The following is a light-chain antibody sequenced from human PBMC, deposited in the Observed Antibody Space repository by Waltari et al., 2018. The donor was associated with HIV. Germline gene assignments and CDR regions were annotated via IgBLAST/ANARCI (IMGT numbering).Light chain of an antibody. CDR1: ESVVNY. Sequence: EIVMTQSPATLSLSPGERATLSCKASESVVNYLAWYQQTPGQAPGLLIYGASTTATGVAGRFSGNGSGTEFTLTINSLQPEDFAIYYCHQYKSWPYTFGQGTKLEI. CDR2: GAS. J-gene: IGKJ2*01. CDR3: HQYKSWPYT. V-gene: IGKV3-15*01.